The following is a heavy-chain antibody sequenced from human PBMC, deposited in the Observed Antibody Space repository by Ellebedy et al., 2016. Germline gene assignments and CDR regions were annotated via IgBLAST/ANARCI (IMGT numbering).Heavy chain of an antibody. CDR1: GYSFTSYW. V-gene: IGHV5-51*01. D-gene: IGHD3-10*01. Sequence: GESLKISXKGSGYSFTSYWIGWVRQMPGKGLEWMGIIYPGDSDTRYSPSFQGQVTISADKSISTAYLQWSSLKASDTAMYYCARTRNMVRGVITPPYYFDYWGQGTLVTVSS. J-gene: IGHJ4*02. CDR2: IYPGDSDT. CDR3: ARTRNMVRGVITPPYYFDY.